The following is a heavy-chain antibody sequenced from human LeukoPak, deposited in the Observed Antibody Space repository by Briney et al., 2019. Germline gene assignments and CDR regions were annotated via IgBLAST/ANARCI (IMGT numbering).Heavy chain of an antibody. J-gene: IGHJ5*02. V-gene: IGHV1-69*01. CDR3: ARASVVYDWFDP. CDR2: IIPILGTA. CDR1: GGTFSSYA. D-gene: IGHD2-8*02. Sequence: ASVKVSCKASGGTFSSYAISWVRQAPGQGLEWMGGIIPILGTANYAQKFQGRVTITADESTSTAYMELSSLRSEDTAVYYCARASVVYDWFDPWGQGTLVTVSS.